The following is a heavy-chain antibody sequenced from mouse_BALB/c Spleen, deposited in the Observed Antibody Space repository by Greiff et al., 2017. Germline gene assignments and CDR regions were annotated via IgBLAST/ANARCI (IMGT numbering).Heavy chain of an antibody. Sequence: QVQLQQSGPGLVAPSQSLSITCTVSGFSLTSYDISWIRQPPGKGLEWLGVIWTGGGTNYNSAFMSRLSISKDNSKSQVFLKMNSLQTDDTAIYYCVRDEGVKRSWFAYWGQGTLVTVSA. D-gene: IGHD2-2*01. CDR1: GFSLTSYD. CDR3: VRDEGVKRSWFAY. V-gene: IGHV2-9-2*01. CDR2: IWTGGGT. J-gene: IGHJ3*01.